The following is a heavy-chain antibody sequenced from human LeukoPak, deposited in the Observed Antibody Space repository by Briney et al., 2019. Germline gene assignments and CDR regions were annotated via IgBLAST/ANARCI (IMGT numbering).Heavy chain of an antibody. V-gene: IGHV3-73*01. CDR3: TSRGNYDSSYYIDV. D-gene: IGHD3-22*01. CDR2: VRSRANSYAT. J-gene: IGHJ6*03. CDR1: GFTFSGYL. Sequence: PVGSLRLSCAASGFTFSGYLIHWVRQASGKGLEWVGLVRSRANSYATSYSAPVKGRVTISRDDSKNTAYLQMNSLRTEDTAIYYCTSRGNYDSSYYIDVWGKGTTVTVS.